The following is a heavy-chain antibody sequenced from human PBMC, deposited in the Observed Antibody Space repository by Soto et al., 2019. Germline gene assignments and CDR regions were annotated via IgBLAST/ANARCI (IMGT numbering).Heavy chain of an antibody. CDR2: MNPNSGHT. D-gene: IGHD6-13*01. V-gene: IGHV1-8*01. Sequence: QVQLVQSGAEVKKPGASVKVSCKASGYTFTTYDINWVRQATGQGLEWMGWMNPNSGHTAYAQKFQGRVTMTRNASISTACMELSSLTSEDTAVYDCARVGSSYYYYGFDVWGQGTTVTVSS. CDR3: ARVGSSYYYYGFDV. J-gene: IGHJ6*02. CDR1: GYTFTTYD.